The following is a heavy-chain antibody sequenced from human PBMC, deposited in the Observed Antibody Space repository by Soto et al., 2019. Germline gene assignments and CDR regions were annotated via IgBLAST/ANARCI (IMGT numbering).Heavy chain of an antibody. CDR2: IFSDNER. CDR1: GFSLTTGKMG. J-gene: IGHJ6*02. Sequence: SGPTLVNPTETLTLTCTVSGFSLTTGKMGVSWIRQPPGKALEWLAHIFSDNERSYSTSLQGRLPISKATSGSQVALSMTNVDPVDTATYYCGRMNFDSYQFCYAMDVWGQGTTVTVSS. CDR3: GRMNFDSYQFCYAMDV. D-gene: IGHD3-9*01. V-gene: IGHV2-26*01.